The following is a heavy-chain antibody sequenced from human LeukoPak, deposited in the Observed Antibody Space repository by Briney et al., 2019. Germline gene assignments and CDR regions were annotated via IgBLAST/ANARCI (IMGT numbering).Heavy chain of an antibody. CDR2: IGNTET. CDR1: GFPFETNV. V-gene: IGHV3-23*01. Sequence: GGSLRLSCATSGFPFETNVMSWVRQAPGKGLEWVATIGNTETFYADSVTGRFTISRDNSKNTVNLQMNRLRVEDTAIYYCAKDWIQFNRVFDCFDSWGQGTLVTVSS. D-gene: IGHD5-18*01. CDR3: AKDWIQFNRVFDCFDS. J-gene: IGHJ4*02.